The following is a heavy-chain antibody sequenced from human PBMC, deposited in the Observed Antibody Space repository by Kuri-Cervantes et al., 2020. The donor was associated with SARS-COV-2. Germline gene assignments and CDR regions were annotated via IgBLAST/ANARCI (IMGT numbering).Heavy chain of an antibody. Sequence: GGSLRLSCAASGFTFSTYSMTWVRQAPGKGLEWVSSISSSSSQRYYVDSVKGRFTISRDNAKNSLYLQMNSLRAEDTAVYYCARGLGYCSGGSCYSRSSSDYWGQGTLVTVSS. D-gene: IGHD2-15*01. CDR2: ISSSSSQR. CDR3: ARGLGYCSGGSCYSRSSSDY. V-gene: IGHV3-21*01. CDR1: GFTFSTYS. J-gene: IGHJ4*02.